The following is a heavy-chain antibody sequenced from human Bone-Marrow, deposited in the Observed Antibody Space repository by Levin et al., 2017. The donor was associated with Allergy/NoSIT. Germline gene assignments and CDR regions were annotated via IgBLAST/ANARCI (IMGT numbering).Heavy chain of an antibody. CDR2: MNPNSGNT. J-gene: IGHJ6*02. Sequence: AASVKVSCKASGYTFTSYDINWVRQATGQGLEWMGWMNPNSGNTGYAQKFQGRVTMTRNTSISTAYMELSSLRSEDTAVYYCARGKLCSSTSCRYYYYYGMDVWGQGTTVTVSS. V-gene: IGHV1-8*01. CDR3: ARGKLCSSTSCRYYYYYGMDV. D-gene: IGHD2-2*01. CDR1: GYTFTSYD.